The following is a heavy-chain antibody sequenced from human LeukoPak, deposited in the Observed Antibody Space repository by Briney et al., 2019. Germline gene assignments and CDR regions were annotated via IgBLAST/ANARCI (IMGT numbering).Heavy chain of an antibody. V-gene: IGHV4-34*01. D-gene: IGHD3-10*01. CDR1: DGSFSGYY. Sequence: SSETLSLTCAVYDGSFSGYYWSWIRQPPGKGLEWIGEINHSGSTSYNPSLKSRVTISINTSKNQFSLKLSSVTAADTAVFYCARRVWFGESSHWSFDLWGRGTLVTVSS. CDR2: INHSGST. J-gene: IGHJ2*01. CDR3: ARRVWFGESSHWSFDL.